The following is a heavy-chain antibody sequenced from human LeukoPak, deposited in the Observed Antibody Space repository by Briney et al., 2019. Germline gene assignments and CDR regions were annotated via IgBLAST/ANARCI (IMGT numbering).Heavy chain of an antibody. V-gene: IGHV3-33*01. J-gene: IGHJ6*02. CDR2: IWHDGSNK. CDR1: GFTFSTYG. CDR3: ARDGSSPSGMDV. D-gene: IGHD6-13*01. Sequence: GGSLRLSCAASGFTFSTYGMHWVRQAPGKGLEWVAIIWHDGSNKYYADSVKGRFTISRDNSKNTLYLQMNSLRAEDTAVYYCARDGSSPSGMDVWGQGTTVTVSS.